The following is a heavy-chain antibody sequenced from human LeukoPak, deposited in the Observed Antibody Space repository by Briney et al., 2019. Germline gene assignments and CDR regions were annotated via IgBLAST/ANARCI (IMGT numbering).Heavy chain of an antibody. CDR1: GYIFTSYG. CDR2: ISVYNGNT. Sequence: ASVKVSCKASGYIFTSYGISWVRQAPGQGLEWMGWISVYNGNTNYAQKLQGRVTMTTDTSTSTAYMELRSLRSGDTAVYYCARDSIAIKRDYWGQGTLVTVSS. J-gene: IGHJ4*02. D-gene: IGHD2-21*01. V-gene: IGHV1-18*01. CDR3: ARDSIAIKRDY.